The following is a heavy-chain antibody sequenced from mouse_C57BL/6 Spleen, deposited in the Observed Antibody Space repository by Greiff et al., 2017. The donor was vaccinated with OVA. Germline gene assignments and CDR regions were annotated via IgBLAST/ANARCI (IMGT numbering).Heavy chain of an antibody. V-gene: IGHV1-69*01. D-gene: IGHD1-1*01. CDR2: IDPSDSYT. Sequence: QVQLQQPGAELVMPGASVKLSCKASGYTFTSYWMHWVKQRPGQGLEWIGEIDPSDSYTNYNQKFKGKSTLTVDKSSSTAYMQLSSLTSEDSAVDDCARGYYDSSPDYWGQGTTLTVSS. J-gene: IGHJ2*01. CDR1: GYTFTSYW. CDR3: ARGYYDSSPDY.